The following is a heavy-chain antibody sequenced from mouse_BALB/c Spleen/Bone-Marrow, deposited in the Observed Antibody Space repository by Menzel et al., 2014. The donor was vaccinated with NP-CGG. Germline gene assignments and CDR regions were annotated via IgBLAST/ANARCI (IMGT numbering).Heavy chain of an antibody. CDR3: ARGGFDY. Sequence: VQLVESGAELVKPGASVKLSCKASGYTFTSYWMHWVKQRPGQGLEWIGEINPSNGRTNYNEKSKSKAKLTVDKSSSTAYMQLSSLTSEDSAVYYCARGGFDYWGQGTTLTVSS. V-gene: IGHV1S81*02. CDR1: GYTFTSYW. J-gene: IGHJ2*01. CDR2: INPSNGRT.